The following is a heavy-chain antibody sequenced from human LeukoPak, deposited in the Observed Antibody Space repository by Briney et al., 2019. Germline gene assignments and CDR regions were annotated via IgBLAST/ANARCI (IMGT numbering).Heavy chain of an antibody. V-gene: IGHV4-38-2*01. Sequence: TTSETLSLTCAVSGYSISSGYYWGWIRQPPGKGLEWIGSIYHSGSTYYNPSLKSRVTISVDTSKNQFSLKLSSVTAADTAVYYCASGYDLSYFDYWGQGTLVTVSS. CDR1: GYSISSGYY. D-gene: IGHD5-12*01. J-gene: IGHJ4*02. CDR2: IYHSGST. CDR3: ASGYDLSYFDY.